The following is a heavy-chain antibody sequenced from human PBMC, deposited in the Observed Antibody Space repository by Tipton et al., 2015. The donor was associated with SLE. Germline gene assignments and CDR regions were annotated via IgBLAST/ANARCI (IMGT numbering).Heavy chain of an antibody. J-gene: IGHJ4*02. D-gene: IGHD3/OR15-3a*01. V-gene: IGHV4-59*05. CDR2: IYYSRST. CDR1: GFTVSSNY. CDR3: APTGLD. Sequence: LRLSCAASGFTVSSNYMSWVRQAPGKGLEWIGSIYYSRSTYYNPSLKSRVTISVDTSKNQFSLKLSSVTAADTAVYYCAPTGLDWGQGTLVTVSS.